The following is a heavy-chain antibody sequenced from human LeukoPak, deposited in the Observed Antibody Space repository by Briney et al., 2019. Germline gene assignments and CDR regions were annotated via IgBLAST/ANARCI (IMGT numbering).Heavy chain of an antibody. J-gene: IGHJ6*02. V-gene: IGHV4-34*01. CDR1: GGSFSGYY. CDR2: INHSGST. CDR3: ARASATGTFVPYGMDV. Sequence: SETLSLTCAVYGGSFSGYYWSWIRQPPGKRLEWIGEINHSGSTNYNPSLKSRVTISVDTSKNQFSLKLSSVTAADTAVYYCARASATGTFVPYGMDVWGQGTTVTVPS. D-gene: IGHD1-1*01.